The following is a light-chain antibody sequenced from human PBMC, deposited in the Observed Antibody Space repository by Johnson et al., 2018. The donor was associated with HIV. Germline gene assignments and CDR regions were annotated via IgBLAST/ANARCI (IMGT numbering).Light chain of an antibody. J-gene: IGLJ1*01. V-gene: IGLV1-51*01. CDR1: SSNIGNNY. Sequence: QAVLTQPPSVSAAPGQKVTISCSGSSSNIGNNYVSWYQQLPGTAPKLLIYDNNKRPSGIPDRFSGSKSCTSATLAITGLQTGDEADYYCGTWDTSLGAQYVFGSGTKVTVL. CDR3: GTWDTSLGAQYV. CDR2: DNN.